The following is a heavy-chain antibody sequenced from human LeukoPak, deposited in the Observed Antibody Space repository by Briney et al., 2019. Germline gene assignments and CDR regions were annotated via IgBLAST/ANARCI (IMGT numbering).Heavy chain of an antibody. CDR3: ARAGLGYCTNGVCQRNYYYYYYMDV. D-gene: IGHD2-8*01. CDR1: GYTFTNYY. J-gene: IGHJ6*03. V-gene: IGHV1-46*01. CDR2: INPNGGNI. Sequence: GASVKVSCKASGYTFTNYYIHWVRQAPGQGLEWVGLINPNGGNIGYAQRFQGRVTVTRDMSTSTVYMELSSLRSEDTAVYYCARAGLGYCTNGVCQRNYYYYYYMDVWGKGTTVTVSS.